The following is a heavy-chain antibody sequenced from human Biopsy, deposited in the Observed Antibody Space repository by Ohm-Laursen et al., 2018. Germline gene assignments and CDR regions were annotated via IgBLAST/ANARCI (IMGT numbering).Heavy chain of an antibody. CDR2: IIGIFRTA. J-gene: IGHJ5*02. CDR3: ARGGGYNWNNGWFDP. Sequence: SVKVSCKASGYSFTNHDINWVRQAPGQGLEWMGGIIGIFRTAHYAQKFQGRVTITADEFMSTAYMELSSLRSEDTAVYYCARGGGYNWNNGWFDPWGQGTLVTVSS. V-gene: IGHV1-69*13. CDR1: GYSFTNHD. D-gene: IGHD1/OR15-1a*01.